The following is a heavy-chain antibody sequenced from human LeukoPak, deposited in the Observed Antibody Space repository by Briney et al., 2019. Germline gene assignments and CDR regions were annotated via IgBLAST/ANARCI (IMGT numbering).Heavy chain of an antibody. CDR3: ARDLDGTNHFDF. D-gene: IGHD2-8*01. CDR1: GGSISSYY. J-gene: IGHJ4*02. Sequence: SETLSLTCTVSGGSISSYYWSWIRQPPGKGLEWIGYIYDSGSTYYSPSLKSRVTISADTSKNQFSLRLSSVTDADTAVYYCARDLDGTNHFDFWGQGTLVTVSS. CDR2: IYDSGST. V-gene: IGHV4-59*06.